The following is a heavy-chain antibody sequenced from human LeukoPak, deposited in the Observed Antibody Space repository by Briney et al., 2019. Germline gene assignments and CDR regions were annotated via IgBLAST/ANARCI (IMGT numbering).Heavy chain of an antibody. CDR1: GFTFSNYW. CDR3: VSPPAAGTGIYYFDY. Sequence: GGSLRLSCAAPGFTFSNYWMRWVRQAPGKGLEWVANIKEDGSEKYYVDSVKGRFTISRDNAKRLLYLQMNSLRAEDRAVYYCVSPPAAGTGIYYFDYWGQGTLVTVSS. J-gene: IGHJ4*02. D-gene: IGHD6-13*01. CDR2: IKEDGSEK. V-gene: IGHV3-7*01.